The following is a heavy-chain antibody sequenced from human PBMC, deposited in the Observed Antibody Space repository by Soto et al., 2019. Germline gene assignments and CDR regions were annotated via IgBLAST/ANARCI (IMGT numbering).Heavy chain of an antibody. CDR1: GFSLSTSGVG. D-gene: IGHD6-19*01. CDR2: SYWNGDK. CDR3: AHRPSGWFLFDY. J-gene: IGHJ4*02. Sequence: QITLKQSGPTLVKPTQTLTLTCTFSGFSLSTSGVGVGWISQSPGKALQWLALSYWNGDKRNNPSLKTRLTITKDNPKNQVVLTLTIMDPVYTDTYYCAHRPSGWFLFDYWGQGTLVTVSS. V-gene: IGHV2-5*01.